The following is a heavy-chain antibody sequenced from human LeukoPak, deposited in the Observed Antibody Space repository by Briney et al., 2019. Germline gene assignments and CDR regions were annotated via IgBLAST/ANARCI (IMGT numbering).Heavy chain of an antibody. CDR2: IYYSGNT. CDR1: GGSIDNYY. J-gene: IGHJ3*02. V-gene: IGHV4-59*12. CDR3: ARGLDSDTFDI. Sequence: SETLSLTCTVSGGSIDNYYWSWMRQPPGKGLEWIGYIYYSGNTNYNPSLKSRVTISVDTSKNQFSLKLSSVTAADTAVYYCARGLDSDTFDIWGQGTMVTVSS.